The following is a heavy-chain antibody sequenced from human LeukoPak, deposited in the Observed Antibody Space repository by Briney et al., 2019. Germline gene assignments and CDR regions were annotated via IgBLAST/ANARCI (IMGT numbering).Heavy chain of an antibody. CDR1: GDSISSSY. V-gene: IGHV4-59*01. D-gene: IGHD3-9*01. J-gene: IGHJ3*02. CDR3: ARDLTYYDILTGYQNDAFDI. Sequence: SETLSLTCNVSGDSISSSYWSWIRQPPGKGLEWIGHIDYSGSTNYNPSLKSRVAISVDTSKNQFSLKLSSVTAADTAVYYCARDLTYYDILTGYQNDAFDIRGQGTMVTVSS. CDR2: IDYSGST.